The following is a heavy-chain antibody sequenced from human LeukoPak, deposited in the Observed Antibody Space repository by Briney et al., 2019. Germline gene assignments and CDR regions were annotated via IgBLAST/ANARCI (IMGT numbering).Heavy chain of an antibody. Sequence: PSETLSLTCAVYGGSFSGYYWSWIRQPPGKGLEWIGEINHSGSTNYNPSLKSRVTISVDTSKNQFSLKLSSVTAADTAVYYCARYYDSSGYYYAYWGQGTLVTVSS. CDR1: GGSFSGYY. V-gene: IGHV4-34*01. J-gene: IGHJ4*02. CDR3: ARYYDSSGYYYAY. D-gene: IGHD3-22*01. CDR2: INHSGST.